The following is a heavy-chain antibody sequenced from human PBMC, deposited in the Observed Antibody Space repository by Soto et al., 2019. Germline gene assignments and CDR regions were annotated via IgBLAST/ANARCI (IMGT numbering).Heavy chain of an antibody. Sequence: GESLKISCNGSGYSFTIYWIGLVRQMPGKGLDWMGIIYPGDSDTRYSPSFQGQVTISADKSISTAYLQWSSLKASDTAMYYCARHGITIFGVVIIPHGMDVWGQGTTVTVSS. D-gene: IGHD3-3*01. V-gene: IGHV5-51*01. CDR2: IYPGDSDT. CDR3: ARHGITIFGVVIIPHGMDV. J-gene: IGHJ6*02. CDR1: GYSFTIYW.